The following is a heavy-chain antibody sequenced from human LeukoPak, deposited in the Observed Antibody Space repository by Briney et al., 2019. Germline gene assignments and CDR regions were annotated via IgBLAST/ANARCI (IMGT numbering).Heavy chain of an antibody. CDR2: IYYSGST. V-gene: IGHV4-39*07. J-gene: IGHJ5*02. CDR1: GGSVNSGSYY. CDR3: ASPSSTWYRGNWFDP. D-gene: IGHD6-13*01. Sequence: SETLSLTCTVSGGSVNSGSYYWCWIRQAPGEGLEWIGNIYYSGSTYYNPSLKSRVTISMDTSKNQFSLRLTSVTAADTAMYYCASPSSTWYRGNWFDPWGQGTLVTVSS.